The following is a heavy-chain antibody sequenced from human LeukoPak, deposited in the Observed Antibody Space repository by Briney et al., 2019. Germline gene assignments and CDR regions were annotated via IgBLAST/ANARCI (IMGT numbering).Heavy chain of an antibody. CDR3: ARLGKTYYMDV. J-gene: IGHJ6*03. Sequence: PSETLSLTCTVSGDSISNYYWTWIRQTPGKGLEWIGNLYHSGAADYNPSLKTRVTTSVDTSKDQFSLSLRFSTAADTAVYFCARLGKTYYMDVWGTGTTVTVSS. V-gene: IGHV4-59*08. D-gene: IGHD1/OR15-1a*01. CDR2: LYHSGAA. CDR1: GDSISNYY.